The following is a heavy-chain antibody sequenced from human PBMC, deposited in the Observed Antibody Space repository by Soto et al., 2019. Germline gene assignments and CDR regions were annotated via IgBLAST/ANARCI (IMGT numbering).Heavy chain of an antibody. Sequence: ASVKVSCKASGYTFTSYGISWVRQAPGQGLEWMGWISAYNGNTNYAQKLQGRVTMTTDTSTSTAYMELRSLRSDDTAVYYCARSGWRDDYRDDGWSDPWGQGTLVTVSS. J-gene: IGHJ5*02. V-gene: IGHV1-18*04. CDR2: ISAYNGNT. D-gene: IGHD4-17*01. CDR3: ARSGWRDDYRDDGWSDP. CDR1: GYTFTSYG.